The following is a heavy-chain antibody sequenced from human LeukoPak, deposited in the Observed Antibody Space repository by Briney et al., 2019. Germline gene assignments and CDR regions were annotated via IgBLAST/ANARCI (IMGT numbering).Heavy chain of an antibody. D-gene: IGHD3-3*01. CDR1: GGSFSGYY. CDR2: IYYSGST. CDR3: ARVGAYDFWSGYQGGAFDI. Sequence: PSETLSLTCAVYGGSFSGYYWSWIRRPPGKGLEWIGYIYYSGSTYYNPSLKSRVTISVDTSKNQFSLKLSSVTAADTAVYYCARVGAYDFWSGYQGGAFDIWGQGTMVTVSS. V-gene: IGHV4-34*09. J-gene: IGHJ3*02.